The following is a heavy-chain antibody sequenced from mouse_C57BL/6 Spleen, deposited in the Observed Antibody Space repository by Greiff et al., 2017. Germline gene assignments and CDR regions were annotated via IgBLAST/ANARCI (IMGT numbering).Heavy chain of an antibody. V-gene: IGHV1-64*01. CDR2: IHPNSGST. D-gene: IGHD2-3*01. J-gene: IGHJ4*01. CDR1: GYTFTGYW. CDR3: ANDGYYAMDY. Sequence: QVQLQQPGADLVKPGASVKLSCTASGYTFTGYWMHWVKQGPGQGLEWIGMIHPNSGSTNYTENFKSKATLTVDKSSSTAYMQISSLTSEDSAVYYCANDGYYAMDYWGQGTSVTAAS.